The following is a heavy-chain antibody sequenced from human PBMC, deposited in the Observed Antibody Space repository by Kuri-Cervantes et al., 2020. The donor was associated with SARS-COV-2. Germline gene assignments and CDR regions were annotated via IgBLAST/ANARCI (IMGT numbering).Heavy chain of an antibody. V-gene: IGHV3-30*18. D-gene: IGHD3-16*01. Sequence: GGSLRLSCAASGFRFSNHAMHWVRQAPGKWLQWVATISFDTDNKHYAESVKGRFTISRDNSQNTLPLQMNSLRAEDTAVYFCAKDVRYNDYVWGGRHHYSYGGLDVWGQGTAVTVSS. CDR2: ISFDTDNK. CDR3: AKDVRYNDYVWGGRHHYSYGGLDV. CDR1: GFRFSNHA. J-gene: IGHJ6*02.